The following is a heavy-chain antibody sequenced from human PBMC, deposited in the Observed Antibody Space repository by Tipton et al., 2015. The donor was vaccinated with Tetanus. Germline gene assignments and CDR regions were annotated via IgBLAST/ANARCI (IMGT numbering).Heavy chain of an antibody. D-gene: IGHD3-16*02. CDR3: AKGGQYDNVWGSYRFFDS. V-gene: IGHV4-59*01. CDR1: DGSMNNYY. CDR2: IYYSGYP. J-gene: IGHJ4*02. Sequence: TLSLTCTVSDGSMNNYYWSWIRQPPGKGLESIGYIYYSGYPNYNPSLKSRVTMSVDTSKNQFSLKLSSVTAADTAVYYCAKGGQYDNVWGSYRFFDSWGQGTLVTVSA.